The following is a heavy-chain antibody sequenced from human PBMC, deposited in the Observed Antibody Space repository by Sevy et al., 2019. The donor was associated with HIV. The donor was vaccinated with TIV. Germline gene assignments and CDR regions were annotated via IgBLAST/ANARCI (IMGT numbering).Heavy chain of an antibody. Sequence: GGSLRLSCAASGFTFSDHYMEWVRQAPGKGLEWVGRTRNKADSYTTDYAASVKGRFTISRGDSKNSLYLLMNSLKTEDTAVYYCATHAGIAAAGRVFDYWGQGTLVTVSS. V-gene: IGHV3-72*01. CDR2: TRNKADSYTT. CDR1: GFTFSDHY. J-gene: IGHJ4*02. CDR3: ATHAGIAAAGRVFDY. D-gene: IGHD6-13*01.